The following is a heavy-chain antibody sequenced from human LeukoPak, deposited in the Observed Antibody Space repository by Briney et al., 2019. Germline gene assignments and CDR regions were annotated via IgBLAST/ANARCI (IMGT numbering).Heavy chain of an antibody. V-gene: IGHV4-59*01. J-gene: IGHJ4*02. Sequence: SETLSLTCTVSGGSISSYYWSWIRQPPGKGLEWIGNIYYTGSTNHNPSLKSRVTISVDTSKNQFSLKLSSVTAADTAVYYCARAFSSGWYPYSIGGLWFDYWGQGTLVTVSS. CDR2: IYYTGST. CDR1: GGSISSYY. D-gene: IGHD6-19*01. CDR3: ARAFSSGWYPYSIGGLWFDY.